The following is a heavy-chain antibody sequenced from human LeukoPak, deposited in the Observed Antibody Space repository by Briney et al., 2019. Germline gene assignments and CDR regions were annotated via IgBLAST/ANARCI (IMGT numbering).Heavy chain of an antibody. D-gene: IGHD1-1*01. Sequence: PGGSLRLSCAASGVTFTTYWMHWVRQAPGKGLVWVSHINSDGSITSYADSVKGRFTISRDNAKNTLYLQMNSLRAEDTAVYYCARERDRYNDRWDLDWWGQGTLVTVSP. CDR1: GVTFTTYW. J-gene: IGHJ4*02. V-gene: IGHV3-74*01. CDR2: INSDGSIT. CDR3: ARERDRYNDRWDLDW.